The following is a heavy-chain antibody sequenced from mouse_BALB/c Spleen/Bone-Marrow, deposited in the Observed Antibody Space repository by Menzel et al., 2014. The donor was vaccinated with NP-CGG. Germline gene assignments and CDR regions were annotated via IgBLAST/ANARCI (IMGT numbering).Heavy chain of an antibody. CDR3: ARSGGTGY. V-gene: IGHV1-54*01. J-gene: IGHJ2*01. CDR2: INPGSGGT. D-gene: IGHD4-1*01. Sequence: QVTLKVSGAELVRPGTSVKVSCKASGYAFTNYLIEWVKQRPGQGLEWIGVINPGSGGTNYNEKFKGKATLTADKSSSTAYMQLSSLTSDDSAVYFCARSGGTGYWGQGTTLTVSS. CDR1: GYAFTNYL.